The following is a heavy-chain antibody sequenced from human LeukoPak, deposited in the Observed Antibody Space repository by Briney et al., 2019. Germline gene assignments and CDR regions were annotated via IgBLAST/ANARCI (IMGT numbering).Heavy chain of an antibody. Sequence: GGSLRLSCAASGFTFSSYAMSWVRQAPGKGLEWVSAISGSGGSTYYADSVKGRFTISRDNSKNTLYLQMSSLRAEDTAVYYCAKDGGLLWFGELFWFDPWGQGTLVTVSS. D-gene: IGHD3-10*01. J-gene: IGHJ5*02. V-gene: IGHV3-23*01. CDR1: GFTFSSYA. CDR2: ISGSGGST. CDR3: AKDGGLLWFGELFWFDP.